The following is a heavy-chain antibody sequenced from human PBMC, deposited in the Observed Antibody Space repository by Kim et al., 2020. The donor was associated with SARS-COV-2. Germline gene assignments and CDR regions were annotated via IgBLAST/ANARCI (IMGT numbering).Heavy chain of an antibody. J-gene: IGHJ5*02. V-gene: IGHV4-59*09. CDR3: ARGDYYNSGTYYYWFDP. D-gene: IGHD3-10*01. Sequence: LKSRVPMSVDTSKNQFSLKLNSVTAADTAVYYCARGDYYNSGTYYYWFDPWGQGTLVTVSS.